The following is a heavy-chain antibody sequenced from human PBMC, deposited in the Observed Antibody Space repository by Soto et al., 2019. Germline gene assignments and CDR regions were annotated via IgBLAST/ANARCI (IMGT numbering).Heavy chain of an antibody. CDR3: ARRYGSSFDY. CDR1: GCSSSSYY. V-gene: IGHV4-59*08. D-gene: IGHD3-16*01. Sequence: TSETLSLTCTVSGCSSSSYYWSWIRQPPGKGLEWIGYIYYSGSTNYNPSLKSRVTISVNTSKNQFSLKLSSVTAADTAVYYCARRYGSSFDYWGQGTPVTVSS. CDR2: IYYSGST. J-gene: IGHJ4*02.